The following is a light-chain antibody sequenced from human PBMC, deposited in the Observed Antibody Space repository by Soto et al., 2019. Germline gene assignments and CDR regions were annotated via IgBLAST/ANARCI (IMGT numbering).Light chain of an antibody. J-gene: IGKJ2*01. Sequence: EIVMTQSPATLSVSPGERASLSCRASQSVSSNLAWYQQKPGQAPRLLIYGASNRATGIPARFSGSGSGTEFTLTISSLQSEDFAVYYCQHYNNWPKTFGQGTNLEI. V-gene: IGKV3-15*01. CDR2: GAS. CDR3: QHYNNWPKT. CDR1: QSVSSN.